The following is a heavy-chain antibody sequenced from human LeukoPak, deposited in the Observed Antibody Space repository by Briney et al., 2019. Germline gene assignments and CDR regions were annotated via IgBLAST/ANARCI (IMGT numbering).Heavy chain of an antibody. D-gene: IGHD2-2*01. J-gene: IGHJ3*02. V-gene: IGHV5-51*01. CDR1: GYTFTNYW. Sequence: GESLKLSCKGSGYTFTNYWIGWVRQMPGKGLEYMGIIDPRDSDTRYRQSFAGQVTISADKSISTSYQQWCRLKASDTAMYFCARKFCSSTTCYVAFDMWGQGTMVTVSS. CDR3: ARKFCSSTTCYVAFDM. CDR2: IDPRDSDT.